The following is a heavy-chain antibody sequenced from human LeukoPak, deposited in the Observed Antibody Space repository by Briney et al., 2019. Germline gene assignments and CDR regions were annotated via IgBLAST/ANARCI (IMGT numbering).Heavy chain of an antibody. CDR1: RFTFSSYY. V-gene: IGHV3-7*01. D-gene: IGHD3-3*01. Sequence: GGSLRLSCTASRFTFSSYYMSWVRQAPGKGLEWVANIKQDGSEKYYVDSVKGRFTISRDNAKNSLYLQMNSLRAEDTAVYYCARSLTYYDFWSGYYAYYFDYWGQGTLVTVSS. J-gene: IGHJ4*02. CDR3: ARSLTYYDFWSGYYAYYFDY. CDR2: IKQDGSEK.